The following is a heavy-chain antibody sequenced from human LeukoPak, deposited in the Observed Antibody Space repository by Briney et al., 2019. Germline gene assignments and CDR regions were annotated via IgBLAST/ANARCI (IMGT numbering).Heavy chain of an antibody. V-gene: IGHV4-59*01. CDR3: ARDDSSSSGGYGMDV. CDR1: GGSISSYY. Sequence: SETLSLTCTVSGGSISSYYWCWLRQPPGKGLEWVGYIYYSGSTNYNPSLKSRVTISVDTSKNQFSVKLSSVTAADAAVYYCARDDSSSSGGYGMDVWGQGTTVTVSS. CDR2: IYYSGST. D-gene: IGHD6-6*01. J-gene: IGHJ6*02.